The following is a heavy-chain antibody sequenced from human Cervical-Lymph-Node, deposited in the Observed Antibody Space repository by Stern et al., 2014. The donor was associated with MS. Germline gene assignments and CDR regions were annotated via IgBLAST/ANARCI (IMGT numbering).Heavy chain of an antibody. J-gene: IGHJ4*02. CDR2: TWSHGSEK. Sequence: VQLVESGGGVVQPGRSLRISCAASGFSFSTYGMHWVRQAPGKGLEWVAVTWSHGSEKYYGDSVKGRFTISRDNSDNTLYLQMDSLRVEDTAVYYCARGMLPFHFDFWGQGTLVTVSS. CDR1: GFSFSTYG. CDR3: ARGMLPFHFDF. V-gene: IGHV3-33*01. D-gene: IGHD2-15*01.